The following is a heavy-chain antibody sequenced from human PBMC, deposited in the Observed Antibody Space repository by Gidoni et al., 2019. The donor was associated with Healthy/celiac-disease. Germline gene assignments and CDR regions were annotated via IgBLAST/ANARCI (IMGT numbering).Heavy chain of an antibody. D-gene: IGHD4-17*01. CDR1: GFPFSDSA. V-gene: IGHV3-73*02. CDR2: IRSKANSYAT. CDR3: TRPRYGGNSGSIDY. Sequence: EVQLVESGGGLVQPGGSLKLSCAASGFPFSDSAMHWVRQASGKGLEWVGRIRSKANSYATAYAASVKGRFTISRDDSKNTAYLQMNSLKTEDTAVYYCTRPRYGGNSGSIDYWGQGTLVTVSS. J-gene: IGHJ4*02.